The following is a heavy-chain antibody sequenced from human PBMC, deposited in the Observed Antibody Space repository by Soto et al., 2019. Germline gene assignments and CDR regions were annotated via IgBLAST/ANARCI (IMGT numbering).Heavy chain of an antibody. CDR3: ARALSGNYYTFNY. CDR2: INHSGST. V-gene: IGHV4-34*01. Sequence: SEMLSFTYPVSSSSVSGYYWSWIRQPPGKGLEWIGEINHSGSTNYNPSLKSRVTISVDTSKNQFSLKLSSVTAADTAVYYCARALSGNYYTFNYWGQG. J-gene: IGHJ4*02. CDR1: SSSVSGYY. D-gene: IGHD1-26*01.